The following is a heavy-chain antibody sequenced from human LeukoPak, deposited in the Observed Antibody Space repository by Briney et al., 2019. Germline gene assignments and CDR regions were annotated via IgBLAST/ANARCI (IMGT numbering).Heavy chain of an antibody. V-gene: IGHV3-23*01. CDR2: ISGSGGST. J-gene: IGHJ6*03. CDR3: ARAVTTYYYYYMDV. CDR1: GFTFSRYG. Sequence: GESLRLSCAAYGFTFSRYGMNWVRQAPGNGLEWVSAISGSGGSTYYADSVKGRFTISRDNSKNSQYLQMSSLRAEDTAVYYCARAVTTYYYYYMDVWGERSTITVSS. D-gene: IGHD4-11*01.